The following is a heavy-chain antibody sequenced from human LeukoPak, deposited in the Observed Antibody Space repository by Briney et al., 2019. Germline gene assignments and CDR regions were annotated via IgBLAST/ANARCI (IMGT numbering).Heavy chain of an antibody. CDR2: ISGSTGRT. CDR3: ARVLRYCSGGNCYSGGLGYMDV. CDR1: GFTFSTYA. J-gene: IGHJ6*03. D-gene: IGHD2-15*01. Sequence: GGSLRLSCAASGFTFSTYAMSWVRQAPGKGLEWVSAISGSTGRTYYADSVKGRFTISRDNSKNTLYLQMNNLRAEDTAVYYCARVLRYCSGGNCYSGGLGYMDVWGKGTTVTISS. V-gene: IGHV3-23*01.